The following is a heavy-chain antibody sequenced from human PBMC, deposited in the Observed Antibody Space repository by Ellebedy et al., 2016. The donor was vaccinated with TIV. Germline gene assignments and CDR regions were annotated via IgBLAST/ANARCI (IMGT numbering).Heavy chain of an antibody. CDR1: DDSISSYY. CDR3: ARHIVVPPPGFEY. Sequence: SETLSLTCSVSDDSISSYYWSWIRQPPGKGLEWIGYIYDTGTTDYKPSLKSRVSISTDTSKNYFSLKLRSVTAADTAVYYCARHIVVPPPGFEYWGQGILVSVSS. CDR2: IYDTGTT. D-gene: IGHD4-23*01. J-gene: IGHJ4*02. V-gene: IGHV4-59*08.